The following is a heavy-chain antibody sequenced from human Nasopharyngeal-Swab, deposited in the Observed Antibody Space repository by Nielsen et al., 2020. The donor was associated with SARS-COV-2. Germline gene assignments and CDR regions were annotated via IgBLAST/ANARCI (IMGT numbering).Heavy chain of an antibody. CDR2: IYYSGST. D-gene: IGHD3-22*01. Sequence: SETLSLTCTVSGGFINSYYWSWIRQPPRRGLEWIGYIYYSGSTNYNPSLKSRVTISVDTSKNQFSLKLSSVTAADTAVYYCARGGSGYYSRLDYWGQGTLVTVSS. CDR1: GGFINSYY. CDR3: ARGGSGYYSRLDY. V-gene: IGHV4-59*01. J-gene: IGHJ4*02.